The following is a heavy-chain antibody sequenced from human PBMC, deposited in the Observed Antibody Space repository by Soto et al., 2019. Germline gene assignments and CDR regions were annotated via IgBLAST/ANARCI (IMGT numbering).Heavy chain of an antibody. D-gene: IGHD4-17*01. J-gene: IGHJ4*02. CDR3: ARSYGDYVFDY. Sequence: QVQLQESGPGLVKPSETLSLTCTVSGGSISSYYWSWIRQPPGKGLEWIGSIYHSGSTNYSPSLKGRVTISVDTSKNQFSLKLSSVTAADTAVYYCARSYGDYVFDYWGQGTLVTVSS. V-gene: IGHV4-59*01. CDR1: GGSISSYY. CDR2: IYHSGST.